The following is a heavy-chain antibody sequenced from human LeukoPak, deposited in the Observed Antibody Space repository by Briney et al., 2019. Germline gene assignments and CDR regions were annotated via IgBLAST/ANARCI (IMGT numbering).Heavy chain of an antibody. CDR2: ISAYNGNT. J-gene: IGHJ4*02. D-gene: IGHD3-3*01. CDR3: ARARGAYYDFWSGYYPDY. Sequence: ASVKVSCKASGYTFTSYGISWVRQAPGQGLEWMGRISAYNGNTNYAQKLQGRVTMTTDTSTSTAYMELSSLRSEDTAVYYCARARGAYYDFWSGYYPDYWGQGTLVTVSS. CDR1: GYTFTSYG. V-gene: IGHV1-18*01.